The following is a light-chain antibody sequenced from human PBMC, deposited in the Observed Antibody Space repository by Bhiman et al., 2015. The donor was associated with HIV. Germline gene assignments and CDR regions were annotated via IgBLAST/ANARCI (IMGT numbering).Light chain of an antibody. Sequence: QSVLTQPPSASGTPGQRVTISCSGGNSNIGNNPVSWYQQVPGTAPRSLIFYTDQRPSGVPDRFSGSKSDNTASLTISGLQAEDEADYYCSSYTTSSTYVFGTGTKVTVL. CDR3: SSYTTSSTYV. CDR2: YTD. V-gene: IGLV1-44*01. J-gene: IGLJ1*01. CDR1: NSNIGNNP.